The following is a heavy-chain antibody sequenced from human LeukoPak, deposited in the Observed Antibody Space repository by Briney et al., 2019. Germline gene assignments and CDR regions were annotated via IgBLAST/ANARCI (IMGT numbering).Heavy chain of an antibody. CDR1: GFTFSSYE. D-gene: IGHD6-6*01. CDR2: ISSSGSTI. Sequence: PGGSLRLSCAASGFTFSSYEMNWVRQAPGKGLEWVSYISSSGSTIYYADSVKGRFTISRDNAKNSLYLQMNSLRAEDTAVYYCARDYPYSSSPFDYWGQGTLVTVSS. J-gene: IGHJ4*02. V-gene: IGHV3-48*03. CDR3: ARDYPYSSSPFDY.